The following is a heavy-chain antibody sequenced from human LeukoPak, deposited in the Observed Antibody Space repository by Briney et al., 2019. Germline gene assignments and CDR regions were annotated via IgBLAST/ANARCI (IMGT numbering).Heavy chain of an antibody. V-gene: IGHV1-69*06. CDR1: GGTFSSYA. D-gene: IGHD3-9*01. J-gene: IGHJ5*02. CDR3: ARGDYDILTGSMDPNWFDP. Sequence: XVSCKASGGTFSSYAISWVRQAPGQGLEWMGGIXPIFGTANYAQKFQGRVTITADKSTSTAYMELSSLRSEDTAVYYCARGDYDILTGSMDPNWFDPWGQGTLVTVSS. CDR2: IXPIFGTA.